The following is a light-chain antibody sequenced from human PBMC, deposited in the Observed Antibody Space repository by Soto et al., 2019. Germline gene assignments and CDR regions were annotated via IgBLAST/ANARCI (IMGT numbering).Light chain of an antibody. CDR1: QSVSSY. CDR3: QQRNNGLT. V-gene: IGKV3-11*01. J-gene: IGKJ4*01. Sequence: EILLTQSPATLSLSPGERATLSFRASQSVSSYLLWYQQKPGQAPRLLIYDTSNRATGIPARFSGSGSGTDFTLTISSLEPEDFAVYYCQQRNNGLTFGGGTKVDIK. CDR2: DTS.